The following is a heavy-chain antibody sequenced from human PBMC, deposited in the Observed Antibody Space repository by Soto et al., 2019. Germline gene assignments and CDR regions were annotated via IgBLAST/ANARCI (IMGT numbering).Heavy chain of an antibody. Sequence: SETLSLTCTVSGGSISSGDYYWSWIRQPPGKGLEWIGYIYYSGSTYYNPSLKSRVTISVDTSKNQFSLKLSSVTAADTAVYYCAQFPGWWLRLEAFDIWGQGTMVNVS. D-gene: IGHD2-15*01. CDR3: AQFPGWWLRLEAFDI. V-gene: IGHV4-30-4*01. CDR1: GGSISSGDYY. CDR2: IYYSGST. J-gene: IGHJ3*02.